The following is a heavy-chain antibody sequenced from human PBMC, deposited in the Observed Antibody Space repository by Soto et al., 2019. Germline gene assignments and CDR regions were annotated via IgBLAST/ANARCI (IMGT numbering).Heavy chain of an antibody. Sequence: ASVKVSCKASGYTFTSYGISWVRQAPGQGLEWMGWISAYNGNTNYAQKLQGRVTMTTDTSASTAYMELRSLRSEDTAVYYCARGGPYDFWSGYLSYYYYYGMDVWGQGTTVTVSS. CDR3: ARGGPYDFWSGYLSYYYYYGMDV. CDR1: GYTFTSYG. D-gene: IGHD3-3*01. V-gene: IGHV1-18*01. CDR2: ISAYNGNT. J-gene: IGHJ6*02.